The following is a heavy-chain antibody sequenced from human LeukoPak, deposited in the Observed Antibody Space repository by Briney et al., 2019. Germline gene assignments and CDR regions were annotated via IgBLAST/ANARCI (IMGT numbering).Heavy chain of an antibody. D-gene: IGHD3-10*01. CDR1: GGSISSYY. CDR3: AKSLQMVRGGGYYFDY. Sequence: PSETLSLTCTVSGGSISSYYWSWVRQAPGKGLEWVSAISGSGGSTYYADSVKGRFTISRDNSKNTLYLQMNSLRAEDTAVYYCAKSLQMVRGGGYYFDYWGQGTLVTVSS. V-gene: IGHV3-23*01. CDR2: ISGSGGST. J-gene: IGHJ4*02.